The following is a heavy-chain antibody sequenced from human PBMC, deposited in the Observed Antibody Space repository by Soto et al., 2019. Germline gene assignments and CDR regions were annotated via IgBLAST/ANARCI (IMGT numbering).Heavy chain of an antibody. D-gene: IGHD2-2*01. J-gene: IGHJ5*02. V-gene: IGHV1-18*01. CDR3: ARLDCSSTSCQGWFDP. CDR2: ISAYNGNT. Sequence: ASVKLSCTASGYTFTSYGISWVRQAPGQGLEWMGWISAYNGNTNYAQKLQGRVTMTTDTSTSTAYMELRSLRSDDTAVYYCARLDCSSTSCQGWFDPWGQGTLVTVSS. CDR1: GYTFTSYG.